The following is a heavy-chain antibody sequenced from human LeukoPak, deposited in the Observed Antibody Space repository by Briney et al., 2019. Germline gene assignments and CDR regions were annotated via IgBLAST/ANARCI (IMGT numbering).Heavy chain of an antibody. CDR2: IYPGDSDT. J-gene: IGHJ4*02. CDR3: ARAGYCSSTSCYDWFDY. V-gene: IGHV5-51*01. D-gene: IGHD2-2*01. Sequence: GESLKISCKGSGYSFTSYWIGWVRQMPGKGLEWMGIIYPGDSDTRYSPSFQGQVTISADKSISTAYLQWSSLEASDTAMYYCARAGYCSSTSCYDWFDYWGQGTLVTVSS. CDR1: GYSFTSYW.